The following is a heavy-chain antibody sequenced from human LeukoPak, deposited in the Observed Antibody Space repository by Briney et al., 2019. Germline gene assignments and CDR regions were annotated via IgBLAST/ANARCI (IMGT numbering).Heavy chain of an antibody. CDR3: ARDHRDYDFWSGYYGRDMDV. Sequence: GGSLRLSCAASGFTFSSYEMNWVRQAPGKGLEWVSYISSSGSTIYYADSVKGRFTISRDNAKNSLYLQMNSLRAEDTAVYYCARDHRDYDFWSGYYGRDMDVWGKGTTVTVSS. J-gene: IGHJ6*03. CDR2: ISSSGSTI. V-gene: IGHV3-48*03. CDR1: GFTFSSYE. D-gene: IGHD3-3*01.